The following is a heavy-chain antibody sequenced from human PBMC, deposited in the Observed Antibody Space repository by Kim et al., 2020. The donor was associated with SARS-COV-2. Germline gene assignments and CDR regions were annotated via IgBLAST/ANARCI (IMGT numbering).Heavy chain of an antibody. CDR2: ISGDGSSA. J-gene: IGHJ6*02. Sequence: GGSLRLSCAASGFTFDDYAMHWVRQAPGKGLEWVSLISGDGSSAYYADSVKGRFTISRDNSKNSLYLQMNSLRTEDTALYYCAKEFKADRDGSYYYNMDVWGRGTMVTVSS. CDR1: GFTFDDYA. D-gene: IGHD3-10*01. CDR3: AKEFKADRDGSYYYNMDV. V-gene: IGHV3-43*02.